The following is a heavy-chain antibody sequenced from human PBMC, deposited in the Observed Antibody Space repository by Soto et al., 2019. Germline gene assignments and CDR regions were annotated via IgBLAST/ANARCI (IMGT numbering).Heavy chain of an antibody. CDR2: IYYSGYT. V-gene: IGHV4-39*01. Sequence: PSETLSLTCTVSGGSISSSSYYWGGIRHPPGKGQEWIGSIYYSGYTYYNQSLKSRVTISVDTSKNQFSLKLSSVTAADTAVYYCARHNGPLYVGYYYDMDVWGQGTTVTVSS. D-gene: IGHD3-16*01. CDR3: ARHNGPLYVGYYYDMDV. CDR1: GGSISSSSYY. J-gene: IGHJ6*02.